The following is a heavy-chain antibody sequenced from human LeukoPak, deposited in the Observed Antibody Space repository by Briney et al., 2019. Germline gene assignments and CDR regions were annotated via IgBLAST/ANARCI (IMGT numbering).Heavy chain of an antibody. J-gene: IGHJ4*02. CDR2: ISSSSSTI. CDR1: GFTFSTYN. D-gene: IGHD2-15*01. Sequence: PGGSLRLSCAASGFTFSTYNMSWVRRAPGKGLEWVSYISSSSSTIYYADSVKGRFTISRDNAKNSLYLQMNSLRDEDTAVYYCARARASGRSGFDYWGQGTLVTVSS. V-gene: IGHV3-48*02. CDR3: ARARASGRSGFDY.